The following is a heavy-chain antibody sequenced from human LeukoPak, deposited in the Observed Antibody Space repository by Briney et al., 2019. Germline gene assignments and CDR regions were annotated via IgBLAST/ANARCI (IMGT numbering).Heavy chain of an antibody. Sequence: ASAKVSCKPSGYTFTAYYIHFVRQAPGQGLEWMGWINPNSGDTKYAQNFQDRVTMTWDTSVSTAYMELSSLTSDDTAVYYCASKGDGSCSSLHCQGAFDFWGQGSMVTVSS. V-gene: IGHV1-2*02. J-gene: IGHJ3*01. CDR3: ASKGDGSCSSLHCQGAFDF. CDR2: INPNSGDT. CDR1: GYTFTAYY. D-gene: IGHD2-2*01.